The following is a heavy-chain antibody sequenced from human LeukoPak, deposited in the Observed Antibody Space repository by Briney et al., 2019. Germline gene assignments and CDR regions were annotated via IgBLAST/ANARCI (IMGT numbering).Heavy chain of an antibody. D-gene: IGHD1-26*01. CDR3: ARVGASGYFDY. Sequence: GGSLRLSCAASGFTFSSYAMHWVRQAPGKGLEWVAVISYDGSNKYYADSVKGRFTIFRDNSKNTLYLQMNSLRAEDTAVYYCARVGASGYFDYWGQGTLVTVSS. CDR2: ISYDGSNK. CDR1: GFTFSSYA. J-gene: IGHJ4*02. V-gene: IGHV3-30-3*01.